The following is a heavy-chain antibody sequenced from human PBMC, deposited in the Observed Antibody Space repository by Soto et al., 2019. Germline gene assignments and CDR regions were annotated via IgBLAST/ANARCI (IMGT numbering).Heavy chain of an antibody. CDR1: GGSISSYY. CDR3: ARDYGIRFNWFDP. CDR2: IYYSGST. J-gene: IGHJ5*02. D-gene: IGHD3-16*01. V-gene: IGHV4-59*12. Sequence: PSETLSLTCTVSGGSISSYYWSWIRHPPGKGLEWIGYIYYSGSTNYNPSLKSRVTISVDTSKNQLSLKLSSVTAADTAVYYCARDYGIRFNWFDPWGQGTLVTVSS.